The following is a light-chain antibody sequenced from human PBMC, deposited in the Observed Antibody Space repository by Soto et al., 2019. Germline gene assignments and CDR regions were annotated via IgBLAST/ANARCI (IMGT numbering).Light chain of an antibody. Sequence: EIVLTQFPATLFLSPGERATLSCRASQSVSSYLAWYQQKPGQAPRLLIYATSNRATGIPARFSGSGSGTDFTLTISSLEPEDFAVYYCQQRSSWPRLTFGGGTRWIS. CDR3: QQRSSWPRLT. CDR1: QSVSSY. V-gene: IGKV3-11*01. CDR2: ATS. J-gene: IGKJ4*01.